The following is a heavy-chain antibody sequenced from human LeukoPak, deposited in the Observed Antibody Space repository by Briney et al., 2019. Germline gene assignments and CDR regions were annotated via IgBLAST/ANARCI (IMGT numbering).Heavy chain of an antibody. CDR3: ASNTLLAYCGGDCYYFDY. CDR1: GGSISSSSYY. V-gene: IGHV4-39*01. CDR2: IYYSGST. J-gene: IGHJ4*02. Sequence: SETLSLTCTVSGGSISSSSYYWGWLRQPPGKGLEWIGSIYYSGSTYYNPSLKSRVTISVDTSKNQFSLKLSSVTAADTAVYYCASNTLLAYCGGDCYYFDYWGQGTLVTVSS. D-gene: IGHD2-21*02.